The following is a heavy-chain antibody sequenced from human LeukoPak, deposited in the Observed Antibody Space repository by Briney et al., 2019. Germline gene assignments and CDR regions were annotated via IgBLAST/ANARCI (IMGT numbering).Heavy chain of an antibody. CDR3: AKVHRGLGEPY. CDR1: GFSFSSYA. Sequence: PGGSLRLSCAASGFSFSSYAMSWVRQAPGKGLEWVSAISGSGGSTYYADSVKGRFTISKDNSKNTLYLQMNSLRAEDTAVYYCAKVHRGLGEPYWGQGTLVTVSS. J-gene: IGHJ4*02. V-gene: IGHV3-23*01. D-gene: IGHD3-16*01. CDR2: ISGSGGST.